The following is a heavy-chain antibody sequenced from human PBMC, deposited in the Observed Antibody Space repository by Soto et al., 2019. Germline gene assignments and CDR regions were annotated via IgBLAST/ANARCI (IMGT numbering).Heavy chain of an antibody. CDR1: GYSFTTST. J-gene: IGHJ4*02. Sequence: ASVKVSCKASGYSFTTSTMYWMRQAPGQRLECMGWINPANGDTEYSQNFQGRVTMTRDTSATTAYMELRSLRSDDTAVYYCARTWNKVGAAFAVGYFDFWGLG. D-gene: IGHD1-26*01. CDR2: INPANGDT. CDR3: ARTWNKVGAAFAVGYFDF. V-gene: IGHV1-3*01.